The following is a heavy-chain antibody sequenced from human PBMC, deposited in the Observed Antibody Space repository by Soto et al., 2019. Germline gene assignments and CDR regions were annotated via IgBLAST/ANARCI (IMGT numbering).Heavy chain of an antibody. Sequence: SETLSLTCTVSGGSISSYYWSWIRQPPGKGLEWIGYIYYSGSTYYNPSLKSRVTISVDTSKNQFSLKLSSVTAADTAVYYCASSIRGSYFDYWGQGTLVTVSS. CDR3: ASSIRGSYFDY. CDR2: IYYSGST. D-gene: IGHD3-16*01. V-gene: IGHV4-59*08. CDR1: GGSISSYY. J-gene: IGHJ4*02.